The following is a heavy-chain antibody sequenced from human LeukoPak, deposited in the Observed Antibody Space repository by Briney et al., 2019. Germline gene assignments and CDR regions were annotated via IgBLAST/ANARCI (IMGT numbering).Heavy chain of an antibody. Sequence: PGGSLRLSCAASGFTFSSYSMNWVRQAPGKGLEWVSSISSSSSYIYYADSVKGRFTISRDNAKNSLYLQMNSLRAEDTAVYYCAKETPNFPYYYYGMDVWAKGPRSPSP. CDR1: GFTFSSYS. CDR3: AKETPNFPYYYYGMDV. CDR2: ISSSSSYI. J-gene: IGHJ6*02. V-gene: IGHV3-21*01.